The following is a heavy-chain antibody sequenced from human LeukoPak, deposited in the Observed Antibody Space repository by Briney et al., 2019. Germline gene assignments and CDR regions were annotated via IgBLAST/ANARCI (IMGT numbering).Heavy chain of an antibody. V-gene: IGHV4-59*12. J-gene: IGHJ5*02. CDR1: GGSISSYY. D-gene: IGHD6-6*01. Sequence: SETLSLTCTVSGGSISSYYWSWIRQPPGKGLEWIGEIYHSGSTNYNPSLKSRVTISVDKSKNQFSLKLSSVTAADTAVYYCARDRVEYSSSNWFDPWGQGTLVTVSS. CDR2: IYHSGST. CDR3: ARDRVEYSSSNWFDP.